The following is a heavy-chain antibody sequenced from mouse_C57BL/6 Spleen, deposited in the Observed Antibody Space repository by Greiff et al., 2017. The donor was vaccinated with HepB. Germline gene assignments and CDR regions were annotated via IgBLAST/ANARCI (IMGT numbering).Heavy chain of an antibody. V-gene: IGHV1-47*01. CDR3: ARANYYGSSPYAMDY. D-gene: IGHD1-1*01. Sequence: VQLQQSGAELVKPGASVKMSCKASGYTFTTYPIEWMKQNHGKSLEWIGNFHPYNDDTKYNEKFKGKATLTVEKSSSTVYLELSRLTSADSAVYYCARANYYGSSPYAMDYWGQGTSVTVSS. CDR1: GYTFTTYP. CDR2: FHPYNDDT. J-gene: IGHJ4*01.